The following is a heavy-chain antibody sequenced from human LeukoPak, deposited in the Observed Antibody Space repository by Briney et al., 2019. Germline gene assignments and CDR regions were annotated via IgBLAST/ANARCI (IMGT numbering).Heavy chain of an antibody. Sequence: SETLSLTCAVYGGSFSGYYWSWIRQPPGKGLEWIGEINHSGSTNYNPSLKSRVTISVDTSKNQFSLKLSSVTAEDTAVYYCAKDPGYWGQGTLVTVSS. CDR1: GGSFSGYY. J-gene: IGHJ4*02. V-gene: IGHV4-34*01. CDR3: AKDPGY. CDR2: INHSGST.